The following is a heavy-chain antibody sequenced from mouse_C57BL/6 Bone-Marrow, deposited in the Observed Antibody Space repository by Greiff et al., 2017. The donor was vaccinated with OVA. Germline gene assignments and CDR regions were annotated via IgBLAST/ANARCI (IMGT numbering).Heavy chain of an antibody. V-gene: IGHV1-54*01. CDR2: INPGSGGT. J-gene: IGHJ2*01. Sequence: QVQLQQSGAELVRPGTSVKVSCKASGYAFTNYLIEWVKQRPGQGLEWIGVINPGSGGTNYNEKFKGKATMTADKSSSTAYMQLSSLTSEDSAVYFCARSWYYVGYWGQGTTLTVSS. CDR3: ARSWYYVGY. CDR1: GYAFTNYL.